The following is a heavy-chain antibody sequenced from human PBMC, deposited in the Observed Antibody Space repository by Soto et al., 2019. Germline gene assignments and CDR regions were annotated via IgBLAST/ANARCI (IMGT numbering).Heavy chain of an antibody. CDR2: IQSGGPT. D-gene: IGHD2-15*01. V-gene: IGHV3-66*01. J-gene: IGHJ6*04. Sequence: GGSLRLSCAASGFTVSSKYMSWVRQAPGQGLEWVSLIQSGGPTYYADSVKGRFTISRDTSENTLHLQMDSLRAEDTAVYYCAGDDVLCDGGRCYGVALDVWGKGTRVTVSS. CDR1: GFTVSSKY. CDR3: AGDDVLCDGGRCYGVALDV.